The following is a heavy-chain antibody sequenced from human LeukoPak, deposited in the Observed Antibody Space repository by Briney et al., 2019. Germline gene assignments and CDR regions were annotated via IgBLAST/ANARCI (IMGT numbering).Heavy chain of an antibody. CDR1: GGSISSGDYH. V-gene: IGHV4-31*03. CDR3: ARVARYSSSWYWFDP. Sequence: SETLSLTCTVSGGSISSGDYHWSWIRQHPGKGLEWIGYIYYSGSTYYNPSLKSRVTISVDTSKNQFSLNLSSVTAADTAVYYCARVARYSSSWYWFDPWGQGILVTVSS. J-gene: IGHJ5*02. D-gene: IGHD6-13*01. CDR2: IYYSGST.